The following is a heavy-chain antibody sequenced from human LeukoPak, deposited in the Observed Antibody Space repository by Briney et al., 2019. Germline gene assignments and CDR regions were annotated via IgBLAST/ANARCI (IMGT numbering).Heavy chain of an antibody. CDR1: GGSISSGGYY. J-gene: IGHJ3*02. V-gene: IGHV4-31*03. D-gene: IGHD4-23*01. Sequence: SQTLSLTCIVSGGSISSGGYYWSWLRQHPGQGLEWIGYIYYSGSTYYNPSLKSRVTISVDTSKNQFSLKLSSVTAADTAVYYCARALRYGGTPVAFDIWGQGTMVTVSS. CDR3: ARALRYGGTPVAFDI. CDR2: IYYSGST.